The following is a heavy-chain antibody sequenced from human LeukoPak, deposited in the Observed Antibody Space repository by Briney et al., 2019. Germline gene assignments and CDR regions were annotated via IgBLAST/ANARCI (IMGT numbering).Heavy chain of an antibody. D-gene: IGHD3-10*01. CDR1: GGSISSGSYY. CDR3: ARGYLPNP. V-gene: IGHV4-61*02. CDR2: IYTSGST. J-gene: IGHJ5*02. Sequence: PSETLSLTCPVSGGSISSGSYYWSWIRQPAGKGLEWIGRIYTSGSTNYNPSLKSRVTISVDTSKNQFSLKLSSVTAADTAVYYCARGYLPNPWGQGTLVTVSS.